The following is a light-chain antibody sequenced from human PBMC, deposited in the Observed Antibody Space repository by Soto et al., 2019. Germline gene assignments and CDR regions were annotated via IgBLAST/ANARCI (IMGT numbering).Light chain of an antibody. Sequence: ENVLTQSPGTLSLSPGERATLSCRASQSVSSSHLAWYQQKPGQAPRLLMYGASSRATGIPDRFSGGGSGADFTLTISRLEPEDFGVYYCQQYLNSILMFGQGTKVDIK. CDR3: QQYLNSILM. J-gene: IGKJ1*01. CDR1: QSVSSSH. V-gene: IGKV3-20*01. CDR2: GAS.